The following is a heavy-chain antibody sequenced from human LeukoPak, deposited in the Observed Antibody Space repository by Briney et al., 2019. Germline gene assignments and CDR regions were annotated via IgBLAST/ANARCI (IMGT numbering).Heavy chain of an antibody. CDR1: GFTFSNAW. CDR3: TRDGYGDVYYYYGMDV. D-gene: IGHD4-17*01. V-gene: IGHV3-15*01. Sequence: GGSLRLSCAASGFTFSNAWMSWVRQAPGKGLEWVGRIKSKTDGGTTDYAAPVKGRFTISRDDSKNTLYLQMNSLKTEDTAVYYCTRDGYGDVYYYYGMDVWGQGTTVTVSS. J-gene: IGHJ6*02. CDR2: IKSKTDGGTT.